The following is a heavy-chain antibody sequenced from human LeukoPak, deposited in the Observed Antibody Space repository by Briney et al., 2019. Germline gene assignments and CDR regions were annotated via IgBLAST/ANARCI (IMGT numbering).Heavy chain of an antibody. V-gene: IGHV1-2*02. Sequence: ASVKVSCKASGYTFTGYYMHWVRQAPGQGLEWMGWINPNSGGTNYAQKFQGRVTMTRDTSISTAYMELSRLRSDDTAVYYCARDPPGRYYYDSSGTGSSALSYYYYMDVWGKGTTVTVSS. D-gene: IGHD3-22*01. J-gene: IGHJ6*03. CDR2: INPNSGGT. CDR3: ARDPPGRYYYDSSGTGSSALSYYYYMDV. CDR1: GYTFTGYY.